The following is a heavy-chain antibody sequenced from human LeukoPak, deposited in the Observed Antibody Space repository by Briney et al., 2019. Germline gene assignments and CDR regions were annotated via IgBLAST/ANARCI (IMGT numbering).Heavy chain of an antibody. V-gene: IGHV3-23*01. CDR2: ISGSGGST. D-gene: IGHD1-26*01. CDR3: AKASGSWGAFDI. Sequence: GGSLRLSSAASGFTFSSYAMSWVRQAPGKGLEWVSAISGSGGSTYYADSVKGRFTISRDNSKNTLYLQMNSLRAEDTAVYYCAKASGSWGAFDIWGQGTMVTVSS. CDR1: GFTFSSYA. J-gene: IGHJ3*02.